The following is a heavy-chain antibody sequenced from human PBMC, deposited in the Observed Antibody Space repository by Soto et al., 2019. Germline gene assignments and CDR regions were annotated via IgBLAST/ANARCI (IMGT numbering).Heavy chain of an antibody. CDR3: ASANAGAFNI. Sequence: SETLSLTCTVSGGSVTSGTYYWSWIRQPPGKGLEYIGYIYYSGSTNYNPSLNSRVTISVDTPKNQFSLKLSSATAADTALYYCASANAGAFNIWGQGTMVTVSS. CDR1: GGSVTSGTYY. J-gene: IGHJ3*02. CDR2: IYYSGST. V-gene: IGHV4-61*01.